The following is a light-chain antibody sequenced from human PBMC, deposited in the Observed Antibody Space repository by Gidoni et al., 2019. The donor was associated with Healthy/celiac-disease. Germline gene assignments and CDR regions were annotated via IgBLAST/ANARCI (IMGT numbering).Light chain of an antibody. CDR2: DVS. Sequence: QSALTQPASVSGSPGHSITISCTGTSSDVGGYNYVSWYQQHPGKAPKLMIYDVSNRPSGVSNRFAGSKSGNTASLTISGLQAEDEADYYCSSYTSSSTLEWVFGGGTKLTVL. CDR3: SSYTSSSTLEWV. J-gene: IGLJ3*02. V-gene: IGLV2-14*03. CDR1: SSDVGGYNY.